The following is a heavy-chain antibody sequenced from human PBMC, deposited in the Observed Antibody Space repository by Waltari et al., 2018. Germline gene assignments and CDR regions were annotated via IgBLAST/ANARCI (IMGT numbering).Heavy chain of an antibody. Sequence: EVQLLESGGGLVQPGGSLRLSCAASGFTFSSYAMSWVRQAPGKGLEWVSAISGRGGSTYYADSVKGRFTISRDNSKNTLYLQMNSLRAEDTAVYYCATPRGPTTVTTFSHYYYGMDVWGQGTTVTVSS. J-gene: IGHJ6*02. CDR2: ISGRGGST. CDR1: GFTFSSYA. V-gene: IGHV3-23*01. CDR3: ATPRGPTTVTTFSHYYYGMDV. D-gene: IGHD4-17*01.